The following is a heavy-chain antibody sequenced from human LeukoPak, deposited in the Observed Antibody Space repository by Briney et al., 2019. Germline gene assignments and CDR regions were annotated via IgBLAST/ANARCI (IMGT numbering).Heavy chain of an antibody. CDR3: ARAHLGYCSSNSCRHNWFDP. J-gene: IGHJ5*02. D-gene: IGHD2-2*01. CDR1: GGSFSGYY. CDR2: INHSGST. Sequence: SETLSLTCAVYGGSFSGYYWSWIRQPPGKGLEWIGEINHSGSTNYNPSLKSRVTISVDTSKNQFSLKLSSVTAADTAAYYCARAHLGYCSSNSCRHNWFDPWGQGTLVTVSS. V-gene: IGHV4-34*01.